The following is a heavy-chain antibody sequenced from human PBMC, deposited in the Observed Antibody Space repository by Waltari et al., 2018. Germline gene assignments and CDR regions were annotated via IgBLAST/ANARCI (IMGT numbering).Heavy chain of an antibody. D-gene: IGHD6-25*01. CDR3: ARLPDISGWPFDY. CDR2: ISYNGRT. CDR1: TGPINSDC. Sequence: QVQLQESGPGLLKPSETLSLTCTVSTGPINSDCWTWIRQPPGKGLEWIGYISYNGRTEYNPSLKSRVTLSIDTSKKHFSLNLNSVTAADTAVYYCARLPDISGWPFDYWGQGTLVTVSS. V-gene: IGHV4-59*08. J-gene: IGHJ4*02.